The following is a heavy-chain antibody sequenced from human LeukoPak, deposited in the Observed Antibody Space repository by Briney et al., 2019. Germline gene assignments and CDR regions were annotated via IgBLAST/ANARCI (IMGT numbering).Heavy chain of an antibody. CDR1: GFTFSDYY. J-gene: IGHJ4*02. V-gene: IGHV3-11*04. D-gene: IGHD2-8*02. Sequence: GGSLRLSCAASGFTFSDYYMTWIRQAPGQGPEWISYISSSGGTIFYADSVKGRFTISRDNAKNSMYLQVNSLRAEDTAVYYCATGPSGYFFNYWGQGTLVTVSS. CDR2: ISSSGGTI. CDR3: ATGPSGYFFNY.